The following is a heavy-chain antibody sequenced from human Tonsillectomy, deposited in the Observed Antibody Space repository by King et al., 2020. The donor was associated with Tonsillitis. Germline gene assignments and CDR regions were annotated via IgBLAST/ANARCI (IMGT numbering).Heavy chain of an antibody. CDR1: GFTFINHW. V-gene: IGHV3-7*03. CDR3: ARGFTGGGGGFDV. Sequence: VQLVESGGGLTRRGGSLRLSCAASGFTFINHWMTWVRQAPGKGLEWVANIKQDGSERDYVDSVKGRFIISRDNSKKSVFLQMNSLRDEDTAVYFCARGFTGGGGGFDVWGRGTLVTVSS. D-gene: IGHD3-10*01. CDR2: IKQDGSER. J-gene: IGHJ4*03.